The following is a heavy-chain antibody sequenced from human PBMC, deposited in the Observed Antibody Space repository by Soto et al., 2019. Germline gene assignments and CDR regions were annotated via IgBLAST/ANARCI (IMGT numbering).Heavy chain of an antibody. CDR3: ARGGVSTRTFDY. V-gene: IGHV5-51*01. CDR2: IYPSDSDT. D-gene: IGHD3-3*01. Sequence: PGESLKISCKGSGYNFAGYWIAWVRQMPGKGLELMGIIYPSDSDTRYRPSFQGQVTISADKSISSAYLQWSSLRASDTAMYYCARGGVSTRTFDYWGQGTPVTVSS. J-gene: IGHJ4*02. CDR1: GYNFAGYW.